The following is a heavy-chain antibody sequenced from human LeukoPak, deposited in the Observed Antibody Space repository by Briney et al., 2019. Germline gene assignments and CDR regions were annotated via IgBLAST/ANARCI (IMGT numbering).Heavy chain of an antibody. V-gene: IGHV1-18*01. J-gene: IGHJ2*01. CDR1: GYTFTSYG. CDR3: ARRIAGTGTGGYFEP. Sequence: GASVKVSCKASGYTFTSYGISWVRQAPGQGLEWMGWISAYNGNTNYAQKLQGRVTMTTDTSTSTAYMELRSLRADDTAVYYCARRIAGTGTGGYFEPWGRGTLVSVSS. D-gene: IGHD6-19*01. CDR2: ISAYNGNT.